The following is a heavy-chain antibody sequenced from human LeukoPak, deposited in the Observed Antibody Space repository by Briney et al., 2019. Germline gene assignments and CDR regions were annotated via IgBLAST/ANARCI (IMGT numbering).Heavy chain of an antibody. D-gene: IGHD1-1*01. CDR3: AREDNVWNLLYNYYMDV. CDR2: IDVRGDSI. V-gene: IGHV3-11*01. J-gene: IGHJ6*03. CDR1: GFIFSDYY. Sequence: GGSLRLSCAASGFIFSDYYMTWIRQAPGKGLEWVAHIDVRGDSILYADSVKGRFTISRDSAKNSLYLQMNSLRAEDTAVYYCAREDNVWNLLYNYYMDVWGKGTTVTVSS.